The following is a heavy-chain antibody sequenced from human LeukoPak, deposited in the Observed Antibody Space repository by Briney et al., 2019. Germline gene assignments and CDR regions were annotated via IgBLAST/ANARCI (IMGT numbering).Heavy chain of an antibody. J-gene: IGHJ4*02. V-gene: IGHV4-39*01. D-gene: IGHD3-22*01. CDR2: IYYSGST. CDR3: ARHYYDSSGYYLYFDY. Sequence: PSETLSLTCTVSGGSISSSSYYWGWIRQPPGKGLEWIGRIYYSGSTYYNPPPKSRVTISVDTSKNQFSLKLSSVTAADTAVYYCARHYYDSSGYYLYFDYWGQGTLVTVSS. CDR1: GGSISSSSYY.